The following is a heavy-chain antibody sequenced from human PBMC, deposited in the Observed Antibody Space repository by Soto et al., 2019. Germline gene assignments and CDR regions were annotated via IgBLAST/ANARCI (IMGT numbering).Heavy chain of an antibody. V-gene: IGHV1-69*05. CDR2: IIPIFGTA. Sequence: ASVKVSCKASGGTFSSYAISWVRQAPGQGLEWMGGIIPIFGTANYAQKFQGRVTITRDTSASTAYMELSSLRSEDTAVYYCARFVVVPAASVWFDPWGQGTLVTVSS. J-gene: IGHJ5*02. D-gene: IGHD2-2*01. CDR3: ARFVVVPAASVWFDP. CDR1: GGTFSSYA.